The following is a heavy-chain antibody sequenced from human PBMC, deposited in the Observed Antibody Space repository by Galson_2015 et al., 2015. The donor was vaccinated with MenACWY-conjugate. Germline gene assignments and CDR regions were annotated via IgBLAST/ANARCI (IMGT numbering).Heavy chain of an antibody. J-gene: IGHJ4*02. Sequence: SLRLSCAASGFTFSTYSMNWVRQAPGKGLEWVSSISSSSSYIYYADSVKGRFTISRDNAKNSLYLQMHSLTPEDTAAYYCARDWDFYDGIVRFYSWGQGALVTVSS. CDR1: GFTFSTYS. D-gene: IGHD3-22*01. CDR3: ARDWDFYDGIVRFYS. V-gene: IGHV3-21*01. CDR2: ISSSSSYI.